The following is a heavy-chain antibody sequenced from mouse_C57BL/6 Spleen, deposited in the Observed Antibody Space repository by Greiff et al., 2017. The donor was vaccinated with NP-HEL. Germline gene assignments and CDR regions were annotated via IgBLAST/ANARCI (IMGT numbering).Heavy chain of an antibody. V-gene: IGHV1-69*01. CDR2: IDPSDSYT. D-gene: IGHD1-3*01. CDR3: ARSYRYFDV. Sequence: QVQLQQPGAELVMPGASVKLSCKASGYTFTSYWMHWVKQRPGQGLEWIGEIDPSDSYTNYNQKFKGKSTLTVDKSSSTAYMQLSSLTSEDSAVYYCARSYRYFDVWGTGTTVTVSS. CDR1: GYTFTSYW. J-gene: IGHJ1*03.